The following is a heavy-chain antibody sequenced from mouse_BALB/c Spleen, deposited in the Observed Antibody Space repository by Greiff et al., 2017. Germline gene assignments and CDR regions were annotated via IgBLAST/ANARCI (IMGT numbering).Heavy chain of an antibody. CDR3: ASSDAMDY. CDR1: GYTFTSYW. V-gene: IGHV1-7*01. Sequence: QVQLQQSGAELAKPGASVKLSCKASGYTFTSYWMHWVKQRPGQGLEWIGYINPSTGYTEYNQKFKDKATLTADKSSSTAYMQLSSLTSEDSAVYYCASSDAMDYWGQGTSVTVSS. J-gene: IGHJ4*01. CDR2: INPSTGYT.